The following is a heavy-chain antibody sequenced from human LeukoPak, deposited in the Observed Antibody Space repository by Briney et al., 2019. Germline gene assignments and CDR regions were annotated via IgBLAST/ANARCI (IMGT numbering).Heavy chain of an antibody. CDR1: GFTFSSYS. Sequence: PGGSLRLSCAASGFTFSSYSMNWVRQAPGKGLEWVSSISSSSSYIYYADSVKGRFTISRDNAKNSLYLQMNSLRAEDTAVYYCAKGGHDFWSGYYVGDYYFDYWGQGTLVTVSS. D-gene: IGHD3-3*01. J-gene: IGHJ4*02. CDR2: ISSSSSYI. CDR3: AKGGHDFWSGYYVGDYYFDY. V-gene: IGHV3-21*04.